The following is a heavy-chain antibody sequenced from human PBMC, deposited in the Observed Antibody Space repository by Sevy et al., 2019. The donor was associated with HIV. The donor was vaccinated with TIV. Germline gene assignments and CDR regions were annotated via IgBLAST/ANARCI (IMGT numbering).Heavy chain of an antibody. CDR2: IKSESDGGTT. CDR1: GLTLSYAW. Sequence: GGSLRLSCAASGLTLSYAWMNWVRQAPGQGLEWVGHIKSESDGGTTDFATPVKGRFIISRDDSKNTLYLQMNSLKTGDTALYYCTARNFDFWGRGTLVTVSS. CDR3: TARNFDF. V-gene: IGHV3-15*07. J-gene: IGHJ4*02.